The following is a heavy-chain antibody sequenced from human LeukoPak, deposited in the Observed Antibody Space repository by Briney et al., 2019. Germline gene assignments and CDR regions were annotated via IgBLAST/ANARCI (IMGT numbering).Heavy chain of an antibody. D-gene: IGHD4/OR15-4a*01. J-gene: IGHJ6*02. V-gene: IGHV3-30*18. CDR3: AKCCPMDV. Sequence: PGRSLRLSCAASGFTFSSYGMHWVRQAPGKGLEWVAVISYDGSKKYYADSVKGRFTISRDNSKNTLYLQMNSLRPEDTAVYYCAKCCPMDVWGQGTTVTVSS. CDR2: ISYDGSKK. CDR1: GFTFSSYG.